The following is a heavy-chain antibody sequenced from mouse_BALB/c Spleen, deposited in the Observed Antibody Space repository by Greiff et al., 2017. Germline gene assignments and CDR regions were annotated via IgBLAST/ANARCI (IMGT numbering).Heavy chain of an antibody. CDR1: GFNIKDYY. V-gene: IGHV14-4*02. D-gene: IGHD2-4*01. Sequence: VQLKQSGAELVRSGASVKLSCTASGFNIKDYYMHWVKQRPEQGLEWIGWIDPENGDTEYAPKFQGKATMTADTSSNTAYLQLSSLTSEDTAVYYCNNRDYVYFDCWGQGTTLTVSS. CDR2: IDPENGDT. CDR3: NNRDYVYFDC. J-gene: IGHJ2*01.